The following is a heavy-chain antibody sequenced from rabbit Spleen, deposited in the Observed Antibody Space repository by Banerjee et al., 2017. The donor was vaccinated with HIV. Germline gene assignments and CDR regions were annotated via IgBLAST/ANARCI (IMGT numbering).Heavy chain of an antibody. D-gene: IGHD4-1*01. Sequence: QEQLVESGGGLVPPEGSLTLTCTASGFDFSSNAMCWVRQAPGKGLEWIACINSETGNTVYATWAKGRFTISKTSSTTVTLQVTYLTVADTATYFCARDLAGAIGWNFNLWGPGTLVTVS. V-gene: IGHV1S45*01. CDR2: INSETGNT. J-gene: IGHJ4*01. CDR1: GFDFSSNA. CDR3: ARDLAGAIGWNFNL.